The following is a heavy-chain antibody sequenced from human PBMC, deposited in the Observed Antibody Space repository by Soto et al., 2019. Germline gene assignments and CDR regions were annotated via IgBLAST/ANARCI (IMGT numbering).Heavy chain of an antibody. CDR2: ISAYNGNT. CDR1: GYTFTRYG. Sequence: QVQLVQSGAEVKKPGASVKVSCKASGYTFTRYGISWVRQAPGQGLEWMGWISAYNGNTNYAQKLQGRVTMTTDTSTSTAYMELRSLRSDDTAVYYCARLHYIWGSYRPVYNWFDPWGQGTLVTVSS. J-gene: IGHJ5*02. D-gene: IGHD3-16*02. V-gene: IGHV1-18*01. CDR3: ARLHYIWGSYRPVYNWFDP.